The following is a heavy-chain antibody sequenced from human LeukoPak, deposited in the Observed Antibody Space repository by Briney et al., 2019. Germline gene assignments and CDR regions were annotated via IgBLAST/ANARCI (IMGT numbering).Heavy chain of an antibody. J-gene: IGHJ4*02. V-gene: IGHV1-2*06. Sequence: ASVKVSCKASGYTFTGYYMHWVRQAPGQGLEWMGRINPSSGGTNYVQKFQGRVTMTRDTSISTAYMDLSGLTSDDTAVYYCARDATSEWELLNWGQGTLATVSS. CDR2: INPSSGGT. D-gene: IGHD1-26*01. CDR1: GYTFTGYY. CDR3: ARDATSEWELLN.